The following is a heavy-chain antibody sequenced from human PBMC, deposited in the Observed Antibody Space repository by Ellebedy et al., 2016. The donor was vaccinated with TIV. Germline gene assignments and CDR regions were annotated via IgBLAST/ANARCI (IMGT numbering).Heavy chain of an antibody. J-gene: IGHJ4*02. CDR3: ATHYDTSGYYYGY. V-gene: IGHV3-23*01. CDR1: AFSGYG. D-gene: IGHD3-22*01. CDR2: ISATGSST. Sequence: GESLKISXAASAFSGYGMSWVRQAPGKGLQWVSGISATGSSTYYADSVRGRFTISRDNSKNTLYLHMNSLRAEDTAVYYCATHYDTSGYYYGYWGQGTLLTVSS.